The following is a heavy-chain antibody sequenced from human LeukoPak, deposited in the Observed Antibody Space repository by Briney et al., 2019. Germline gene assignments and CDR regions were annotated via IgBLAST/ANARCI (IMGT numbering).Heavy chain of an antibody. V-gene: IGHV4-39*07. D-gene: IGHD3-22*01. CDR1: GGSIRSSYYY. Sequence: PSETLSLTCTVSGGSIRSSYYYWGWIRQPPGKGLEWIGEIYHSGSTNYNPSLKSRVTISVDKSKNQLSLKLSSVTAADTAVYYCARVTGSGYPLDYWGQGTLVTVSS. CDR2: IYHSGST. CDR3: ARVTGSGYPLDY. J-gene: IGHJ4*02.